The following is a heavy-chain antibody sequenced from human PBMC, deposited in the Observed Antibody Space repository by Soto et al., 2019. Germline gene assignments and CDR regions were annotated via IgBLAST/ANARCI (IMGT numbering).Heavy chain of an antibody. Sequence: QVQLVESGGGVVQPGRSLRLSCAASGFTFSSYGMHWVRQAPGKGLEWVAVIWYDGSNKYYADSVKGRFTISREISNKTLYLQMNSLRAEDTAVYYCARDLAAAGISYYYYGMDVWGQGTTVTVSS. CDR1: GFTFSSYG. J-gene: IGHJ6*02. CDR2: IWYDGSNK. D-gene: IGHD6-13*01. V-gene: IGHV3-33*01. CDR3: ARDLAAAGISYYYYGMDV.